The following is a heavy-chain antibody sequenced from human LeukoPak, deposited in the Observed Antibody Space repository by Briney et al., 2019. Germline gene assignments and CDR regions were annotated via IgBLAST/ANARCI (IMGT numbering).Heavy chain of an antibody. CDR3: ARDRWIANSWAYYYYGMDV. CDR1: GFTVSSNY. D-gene: IGHD4-23*01. Sequence: GGSLRLSCAASGFTVSSNYMSWVRQAPGKGLECVSVIYSGGSTYYADSVKGRFTISRDNSKNTLYLQMNSLRAEDTAVYYCARDRWIANSWAYYYYGMDVWGQGTTVTVSS. V-gene: IGHV3-66*01. J-gene: IGHJ6*02. CDR2: IYSGGST.